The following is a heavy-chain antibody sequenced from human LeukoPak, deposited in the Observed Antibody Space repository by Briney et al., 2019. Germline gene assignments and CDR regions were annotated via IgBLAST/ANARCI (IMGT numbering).Heavy chain of an antibody. V-gene: IGHV4-59*01. CDR2: IYYSGST. D-gene: IGHD5-18*01. J-gene: IGHJ4*02. CDR3: ARAGYSYEPFGY. CDR1: GGSISSYY. Sequence: SETPSLTCTVSGGSISSYYWSWIRQPPGKGLEWIGYIYYSGSTNYNPSLKSRVTISVDTSKNQFSLKLSSVTAADTAVYYCARAGYSYEPFGYWGQGTLVTVSS.